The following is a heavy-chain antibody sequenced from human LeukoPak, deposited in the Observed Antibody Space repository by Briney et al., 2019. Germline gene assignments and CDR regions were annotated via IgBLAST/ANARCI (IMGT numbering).Heavy chain of an antibody. Sequence: KPSETLSLTCTVSGGSISSSSYYWGWIRQPPGKGLEWIGSIYYSGSTYYNPSLNSRVTISVDTSKNQFSLKLSPVTAADTAVYYCAEEGGDYWGQGTLVTVSS. V-gene: IGHV4-39*01. CDR2: IYYSGST. D-gene: IGHD3-16*01. CDR1: GGSISSSSYY. CDR3: AEEGGDY. J-gene: IGHJ4*02.